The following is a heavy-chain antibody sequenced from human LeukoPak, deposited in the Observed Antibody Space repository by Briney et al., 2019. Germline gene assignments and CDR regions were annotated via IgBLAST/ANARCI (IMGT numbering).Heavy chain of an antibody. J-gene: IGHJ4*02. V-gene: IGHV3-23*01. D-gene: IGHD3-22*01. Sequence: PGGSLRLSCAASGFTFNSYGMTWFRQAPGKGLEWVSTINNVGENTHYADSVKGRFTISRDNSKNTLYLQVNSLRAEDTALYYCAIDPPDYYETNSLDFWGQGTLVTVSS. CDR2: INNVGENT. CDR3: AIDPPDYYETNSLDF. CDR1: GFTFNSYG.